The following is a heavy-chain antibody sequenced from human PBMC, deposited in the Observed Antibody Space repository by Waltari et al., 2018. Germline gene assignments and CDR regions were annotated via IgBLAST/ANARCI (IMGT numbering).Heavy chain of an antibody. CDR1: GGSFSGYY. CDR2: INHIVIT. D-gene: IGHD5-18*01. J-gene: IGHJ4*02. CDR3: ARGGYSYGYFDY. Sequence: QVQLQQWGAGLLKPSETLSLTCAVYGGSFSGYYWRRIRQPPGKGLEWIGEINHIVITNYNPSLKSRVTISVDTSKNQFSLKLSSVTAADTAVYYCARGGYSYGYFDYWGQGTLVTVSS. V-gene: IGHV4-34*01.